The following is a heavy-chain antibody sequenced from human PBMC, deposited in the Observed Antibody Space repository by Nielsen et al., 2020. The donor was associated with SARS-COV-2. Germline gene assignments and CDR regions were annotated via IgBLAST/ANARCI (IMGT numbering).Heavy chain of an antibody. V-gene: IGHV3-30*01. J-gene: IGHJ4*02. CDR1: EFVFNQYA. D-gene: IGHD2-21*01. Sequence: GESLKISCAASEFVFNQYAMNWVRQAPGKGLEWVAVISYDGTNRDYADSVTRRFTISRDNSKGTVSLHMNSLRPGDTAVYFCARSGSPYYRYSYFDYWGQGTQVTVSS. CDR3: ARSGSPYYRYSYFDY. CDR2: ISYDGTNR.